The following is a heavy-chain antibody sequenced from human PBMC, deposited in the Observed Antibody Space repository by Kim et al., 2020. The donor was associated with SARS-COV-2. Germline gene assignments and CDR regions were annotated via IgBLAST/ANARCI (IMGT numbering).Heavy chain of an antibody. CDR3: ARVSSGSSSWYWFDP. Sequence: ADSGKGRFTISRDNAKNSLYQQMNSLRAEDTAVYYCARVSSGSSSWYWFDPWGPGTLVTVSS. D-gene: IGHD6-13*01. J-gene: IGHJ5*02. V-gene: IGHV3-11*05.